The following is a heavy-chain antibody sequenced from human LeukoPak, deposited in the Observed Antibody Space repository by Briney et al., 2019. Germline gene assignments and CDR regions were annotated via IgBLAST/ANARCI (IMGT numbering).Heavy chain of an antibody. CDR1: GGSISSYY. Sequence: PSETLSLTCTVSGGSISSYYWSWIRQPPGKGLEWIGYIYYSGSTNYNPSLKSRVTISVDTSKNQFSLKLSSVTAADTAVYHCARGLGAITFDYWGQGTLVTVSS. CDR3: ARGLGAITFDY. CDR2: IYYSGST. J-gene: IGHJ4*02. D-gene: IGHD1-26*01. V-gene: IGHV4-59*01.